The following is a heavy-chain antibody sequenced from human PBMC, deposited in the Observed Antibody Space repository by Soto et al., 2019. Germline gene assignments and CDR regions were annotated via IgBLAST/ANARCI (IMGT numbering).Heavy chain of an antibody. CDR2: TWSGGRGE. D-gene: IGHD3-22*01. CDR1: GFTFSHYG. V-gene: IGHV3-33*06. CDR3: AKDDDTSSHYSLLDF. Sequence: QVQLVESGGGVVQPGTSLRLSCAASGFTFSHYGIHGVRQAPGKGLEWVAVTWSGGRGEHYADSVRGRFTISRDNSKTNVYLQMNSLRVEDTAVYYCAKDDDTSSHYSLLDFRGQGTLVTVSS. J-gene: IGHJ4*02.